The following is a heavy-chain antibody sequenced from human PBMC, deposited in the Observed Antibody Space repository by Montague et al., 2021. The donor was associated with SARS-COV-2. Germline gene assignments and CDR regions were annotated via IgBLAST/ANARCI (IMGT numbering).Heavy chain of an antibody. CDR3: ARTYYDILTGYYTYDY. CDR2: IYWDDEK. J-gene: IGHJ4*02. Sequence: PALVKPTQTLTLTCTVSGFSLTTAGMGVAWIRRPPGKALEWLAIIYWDDEKRYRSSLESRVSISKDTSKNQVVLTMTNMDPVDTATYYCARTYYDILTGYYTYDYWGQGTLVTVSS. V-gene: IGHV2-5*08. CDR1: GFSLTTAGMG. D-gene: IGHD3-9*01.